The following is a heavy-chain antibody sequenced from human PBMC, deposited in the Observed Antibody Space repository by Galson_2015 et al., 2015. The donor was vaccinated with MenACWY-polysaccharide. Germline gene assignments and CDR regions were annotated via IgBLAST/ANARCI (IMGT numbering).Heavy chain of an antibody. D-gene: IGHD3-10*01. V-gene: IGHV3-23*01. CDR1: GFTFSSYA. CDR2: ISGSGGST. J-gene: IGHJ4*02. Sequence: SLRLSCAASGFTFSSYAMSWVRQAPGKGLEWVSAISGSGGSTYYADSVKGRFTISRDNSKNTLYLQMNSLRAEDTAVYYCAKDLRGNNMGRGVTKGYWGQGTLVTVSS. CDR3: AKDLRGNNMGRGVTKGY.